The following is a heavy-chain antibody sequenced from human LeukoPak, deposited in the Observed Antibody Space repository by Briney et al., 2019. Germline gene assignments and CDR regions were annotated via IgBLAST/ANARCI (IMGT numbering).Heavy chain of an antibody. Sequence: SESLSLTCGVYGGSFNTYYWSWSRQPPGKGLEWIGEVNDSGSTNYNPSLRSRVTILGDASKDQFSLKLTSVTAADTAVYYCARYTSRNDALDIWGQGKLLTVSS. CDR1: GGSFNTYY. D-gene: IGHD6-13*01. V-gene: IGHV4-34*01. J-gene: IGHJ3*02. CDR2: VNDSGST. CDR3: ARYTSRNDALDI.